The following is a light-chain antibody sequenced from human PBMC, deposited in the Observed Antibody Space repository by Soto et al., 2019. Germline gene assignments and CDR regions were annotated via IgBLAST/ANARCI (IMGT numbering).Light chain of an antibody. J-gene: IGLJ1*01. Sequence: SALTQPASVSGSPGQSITISCTGTSSDVGAFNYVSWYLQYPGKAPKLMIYEVGNRPSGVSNRFSGSKSGNTASLTISGRQAEDEADYYCCSDARGSIYVCGNGTKGTVL. CDR3: CSDARGSIYV. V-gene: IGLV2-14*01. CDR1: SSDVGAFNY. CDR2: EVG.